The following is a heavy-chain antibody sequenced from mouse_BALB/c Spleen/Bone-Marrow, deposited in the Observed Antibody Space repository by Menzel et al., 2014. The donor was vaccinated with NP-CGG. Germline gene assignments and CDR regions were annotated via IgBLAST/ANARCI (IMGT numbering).Heavy chain of an antibody. CDR3: ARYYNYYFDV. J-gene: IGHJ1*01. CDR1: GYTFTNYW. D-gene: IGHD1-1*01. V-gene: IGHV1S81*02. CDR2: INPSNGRA. Sequence: QVQLQQSGAELVKPGASVRLSCKTSGYTFTNYWMHWVKQRPGQGLEWIGDINPSNGRATYSEKFKSKATPTVDKSSSTAYMQLSSLTSEDSAVYYCARYYNYYFDVWGAGTTVTVSS.